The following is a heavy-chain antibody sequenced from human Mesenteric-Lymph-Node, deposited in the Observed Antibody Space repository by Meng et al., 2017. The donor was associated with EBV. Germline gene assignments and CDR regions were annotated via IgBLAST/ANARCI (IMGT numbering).Heavy chain of an antibody. CDR2: IYYSGSS. D-gene: IGHD4-11*01. CDR1: GGSISSSSYY. CDR3: ARRDYSNSFKS. V-gene: IGHV4-39*01. Sequence: QLQLQESGPGLVKPSETLSLTCTVSGGSISSSSYYWGWIRQPPGKGLEWIGNIYYSGSSYYNPSLMSRVTISVDTSKNQFSLKLTSVTAADTAVYYCARRDYSNSFKSWGQGTLVTVSS. J-gene: IGHJ5*02.